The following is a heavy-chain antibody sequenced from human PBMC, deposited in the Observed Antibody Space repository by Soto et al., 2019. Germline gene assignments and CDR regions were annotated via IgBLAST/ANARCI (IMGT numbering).Heavy chain of an antibody. CDR1: GFTFSNYA. V-gene: IGHV3-23*01. CDR3: AKNMITFGGVTLPGILDY. Sequence: GGSLRLSCAASGFTFSNYAMTWVRQAPGKGLEWVSGVGGSGTGTYYASSLKGRFTISRDNSRNTLYLQMNSLRDEDTAVYYCAKNMITFGGVTLPGILDYWGQGTLVTVSS. J-gene: IGHJ4*02. D-gene: IGHD3-16*01. CDR2: VGGSGTGT.